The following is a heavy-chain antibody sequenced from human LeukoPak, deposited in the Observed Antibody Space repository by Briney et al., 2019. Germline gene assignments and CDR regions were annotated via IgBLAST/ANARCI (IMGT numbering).Heavy chain of an antibody. J-gene: IGHJ4*02. D-gene: IGHD3-3*01. V-gene: IGHV4-34*01. CDR1: GGSFSGYY. Sequence: SETLSLTCAVYGGSFSGYYWSWIRQPPGKGLEWIGEINHSGSTNYNPSLKSRVTISVDTSKNQFSLKLSSVTAADTAVYYCARAPSKYYGFWSGRYFDYWGQGTLVTVSS. CDR2: INHSGST. CDR3: ARAPSKYYGFWSGRYFDY.